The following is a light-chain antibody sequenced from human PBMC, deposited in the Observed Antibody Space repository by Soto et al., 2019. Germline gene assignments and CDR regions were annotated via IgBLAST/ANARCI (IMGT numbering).Light chain of an antibody. V-gene: IGKV1-9*01. CDR3: QQRHSYPIT. CDR1: QCISSY. CDR2: TAS. J-gene: IGKJ5*01. Sequence: DIQLTQSPSFLSASVGDGITISCRASQCISSYLAWYQQEPGKAPKLLIHTASTLQSGVPSRFSGSAAGTEFTLTISSLQPEDFATYYCQQRHSYPITFGQGTRLEIK.